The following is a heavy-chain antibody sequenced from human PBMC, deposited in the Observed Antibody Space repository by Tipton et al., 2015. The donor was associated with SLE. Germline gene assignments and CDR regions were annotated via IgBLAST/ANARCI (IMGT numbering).Heavy chain of an antibody. V-gene: IGHV3-53*05. CDR2: TYSGETT. CDR3: ATLWGYCSVGRCYSAF. CDR1: GFIVRSHY. Sequence: SLRLSCAASGFIVRSHYMSWVRQAPGKGLEWVSVTYSGETTYYADSVKGRFAISRDNSKNTLYPQMNSLRPEDTAVYYCATLWGYCSVGRCYSAFWGQGTLVTVSS. D-gene: IGHD2-15*01. J-gene: IGHJ4*02.